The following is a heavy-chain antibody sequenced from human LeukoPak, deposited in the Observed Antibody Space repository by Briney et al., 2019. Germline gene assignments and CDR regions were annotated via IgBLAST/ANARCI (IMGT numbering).Heavy chain of an antibody. CDR1: GGTFSSYA. J-gene: IGHJ6*03. CDR3: ATPRAAASYNYYYSYMDV. V-gene: IGHV1-69*13. CDR2: IIPIFGTA. D-gene: IGHD6-13*01. Sequence: SVKVSCKASGGTFSSYAIRWVRQAPGQGLELMGGIIPIFGTANYAQKFQGRVTITADESTSTAYMELSSLRSEDTAVYYCATPRAAASYNYYYSYMDVWGKGTTVTVSS.